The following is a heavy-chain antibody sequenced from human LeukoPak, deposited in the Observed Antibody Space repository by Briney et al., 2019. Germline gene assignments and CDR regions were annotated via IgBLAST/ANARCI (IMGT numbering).Heavy chain of an antibody. CDR1: GGSISSGAYS. CDR3: ARERDYVWGSYRSSMIDY. J-gene: IGHJ4*02. D-gene: IGHD3-16*02. CDR2: IYTSGST. Sequence: SETLSLTCAVSGGSISSGAYSWSWIRQPAGKGLEWIGRIYTSGSTNYNPSLKSRVTISVDTSKNQFSLKLSSVTAADTAVYYCARERDYVWGSYRSSMIDYWGQGTLVTVSS. V-gene: IGHV4-61*02.